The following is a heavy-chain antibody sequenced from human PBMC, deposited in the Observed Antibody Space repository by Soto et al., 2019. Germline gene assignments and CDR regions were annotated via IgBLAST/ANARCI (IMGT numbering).Heavy chain of an antibody. CDR3: ACVRAWDGSGSYHTAIFDC. CDR1: GYTFTSYY. D-gene: IGHD3-10*01. V-gene: IGHV1-46*01. Sequence: QVQLVQSGAEVKKPGASVKVSCTASGYTFTSYYMHWVRQAPGQGLEWMGIITPSGGSTSYAQKFQGRVPRTRDTSTSTVYMEVSSLRSEDTAVYYCACVRAWDGSGSYHTAIFDCWGQGPLVNVSS. J-gene: IGHJ4*02. CDR2: ITPSGGST.